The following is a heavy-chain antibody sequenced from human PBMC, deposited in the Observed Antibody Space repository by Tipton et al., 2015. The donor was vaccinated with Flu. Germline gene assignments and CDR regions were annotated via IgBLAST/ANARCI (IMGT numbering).Heavy chain of an antibody. J-gene: IGHJ4*02. D-gene: IGHD3-10*01. CDR3: VRGAYGAYYFAS. CDR1: GFTFSSYW. CDR2: IKYDGSSA. V-gene: IGHV3-74*01. Sequence: SLRLSCAASGFTFSSYWIHWVRQAPGKGLVWVSRIKYDGSSANYADSVKGRFTISRDNAKNTVFLQMNSLRAEDTAVYFCVRGAYGAYYFASWGQGTLVTVSS.